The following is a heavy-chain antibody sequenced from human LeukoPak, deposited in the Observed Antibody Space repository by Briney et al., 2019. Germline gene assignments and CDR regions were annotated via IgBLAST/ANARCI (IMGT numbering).Heavy chain of an antibody. CDR2: IYPGDSVT. CDR3: ARHVGEYSRTPFYC. CDR1: GYSFTSNW. D-gene: IGHD6-6*01. Sequence: GESLEIPFKGSGYSFTSNWNGWVRQMPGKGLEWMGIIYPGDSVTRYRPSFQGQVTILADKSINTAYLQWSSLKASDTAMYYCARHVGEYSRTPFYCWGQGTLVTVSS. J-gene: IGHJ4*02. V-gene: IGHV5-51*01.